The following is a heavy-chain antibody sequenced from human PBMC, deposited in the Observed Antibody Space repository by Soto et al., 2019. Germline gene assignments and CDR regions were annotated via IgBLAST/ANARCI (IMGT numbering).Heavy chain of an antibody. D-gene: IGHD3-16*01. J-gene: IGHJ5*02. CDR1: GYTFTGHY. CDR3: ANLQGGLTFDP. V-gene: IGHV1-2*02. Sequence: GASVKVSCKTSGYTFTGHYIHWVRQAPQQGPEWMGEIGPESGATRYAQKFQGRVAMTSDTSISTAYMELSRLTSDDTAVYYCANLQGGLTFDPWGQGTQVTVSS. CDR2: IGPESGAT.